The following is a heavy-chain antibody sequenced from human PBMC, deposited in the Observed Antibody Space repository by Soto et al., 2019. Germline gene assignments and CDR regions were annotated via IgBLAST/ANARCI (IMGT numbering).Heavy chain of an antibody. V-gene: IGHV5-51*01. CDR1: GYSFTSYW. CDR2: IYPGDSDT. J-gene: IGHJ6*02. D-gene: IGHD6-13*01. CDR3: ARTSAGGKYYYGMEG. Sequence: PGESLKVSCKGSGYSFTSYWIGWVRQMPGKGLEWMGIIYPGDSDTRYSPSFQGQVTISADKSISTAYLQWSSLKASDTAMSYCARTSAGGKYYYGMEGWGQGTTVSVSS.